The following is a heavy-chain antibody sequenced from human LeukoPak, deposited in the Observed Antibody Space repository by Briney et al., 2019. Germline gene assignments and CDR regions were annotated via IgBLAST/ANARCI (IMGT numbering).Heavy chain of an antibody. CDR1: GFTFSDYC. J-gene: IGHJ6*03. Sequence: GGSLRLSCAASGFTFSDYCMSWIRQAPGKGLEWVSYISSSGSTIYYADSVKGRFTISRDNAKNSLYLQMNSLRAEDTAVYYCARDPYYYYYMDVWGKGTTVTVSS. V-gene: IGHV3-11*01. CDR3: ARDPYYYYYMDV. CDR2: ISSSGSTI.